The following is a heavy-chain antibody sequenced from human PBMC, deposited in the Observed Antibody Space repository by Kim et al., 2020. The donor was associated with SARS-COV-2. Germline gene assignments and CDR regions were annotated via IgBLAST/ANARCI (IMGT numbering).Heavy chain of an antibody. Sequence: SETLSLTCAVYGGSFSGYYWSWIRQPPGKGLEWIGEINHSGSTNYNPSLKSRVTISVDTSKNQFSLKLSSVTAADTAVYYCARQFYDYVWGWSDYWGQGTLVTVSS. CDR1: GGSFSGYY. CDR2: INHSGST. CDR3: ARQFYDYVWGWSDY. V-gene: IGHV4-34*01. D-gene: IGHD3-16*01. J-gene: IGHJ4*02.